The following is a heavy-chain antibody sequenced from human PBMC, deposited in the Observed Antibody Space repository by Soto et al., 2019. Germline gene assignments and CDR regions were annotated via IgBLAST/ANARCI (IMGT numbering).Heavy chain of an antibody. CDR3: ASSNIVPAPYGMDV. CDR2: INAGNGNT. J-gene: IGHJ6*02. CDR1: GYTFTRYA. Sequence: ASVKVSCKASGYTFTRYAMHWVRQAPGQRLEWMGWINAGNGNTKYSQKFRGRVTSTRDTSASTAYMELSSLRSEDTAVYYCASSNIVPAPYGMDVWGQGTTVTLSS. V-gene: IGHV1-3*01. D-gene: IGHD2-2*01.